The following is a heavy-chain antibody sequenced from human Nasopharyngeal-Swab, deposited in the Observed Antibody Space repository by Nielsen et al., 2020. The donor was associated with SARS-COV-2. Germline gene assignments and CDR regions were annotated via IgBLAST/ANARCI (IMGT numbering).Heavy chain of an antibody. V-gene: IGHV4-30-4*01. D-gene: IGHD3-9*01. Sequence: IRPPPWMGLEWLGYIYFSGNTYYNPSLKSRVTMSVDTSKMQFSLKLESVTAADTAVYYCARGVMGVERYHNIMTGYFFDPWGQGTLVTVSS. J-gene: IGHJ5*02. CDR3: ARGVMGVERYHNIMTGYFFDP. CDR2: IYFSGNT.